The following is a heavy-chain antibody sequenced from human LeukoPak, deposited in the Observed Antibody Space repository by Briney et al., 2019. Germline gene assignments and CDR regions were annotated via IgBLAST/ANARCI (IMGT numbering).Heavy chain of an antibody. J-gene: IGHJ5*02. CDR1: GGTFSSYA. Sequence: SVKVSCKASGGTFSSYAISWVQQAPGQGLEWMGGIIPIFGTANYAQKFQGRVTITADESTSTAYMELSSLRSEDTAVYYCARVLSYYDILTGSIYYNWFDPWGQGTLVTVSS. CDR3: ARVLSYYDILTGSIYYNWFDP. V-gene: IGHV1-69*13. D-gene: IGHD3-9*01. CDR2: IIPIFGTA.